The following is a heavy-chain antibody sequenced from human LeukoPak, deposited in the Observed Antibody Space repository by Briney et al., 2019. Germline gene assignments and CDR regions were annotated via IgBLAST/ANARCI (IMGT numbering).Heavy chain of an antibody. V-gene: IGHV3-73*01. Sequence: GGSLRLSCAASGFIFSGSAMHWVRQASGKGLEWVGRIRSKANSYATAYAASVKGRFTISRDDSKNTAYLQMNSLKTEDTAVYYCTRPSLSASSVYAFDIWGQGTMVTVSS. J-gene: IGHJ3*02. CDR1: GFIFSGSA. CDR3: TRPSLSASSVYAFDI. D-gene: IGHD6-6*01. CDR2: IRSKANSYAT.